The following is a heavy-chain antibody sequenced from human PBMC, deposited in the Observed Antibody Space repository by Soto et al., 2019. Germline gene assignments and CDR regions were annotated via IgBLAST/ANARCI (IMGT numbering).Heavy chain of an antibody. CDR1: GGSVSKFY. Sequence: SETLSLTCNVSGGSVSKFYWAWIRKTAGNGLEWMGRVYATGTTDYNPSLRSRVAMSVDISKKTFSLRLRSVTGADSGVYYCVRDGSKSLRDWFDPWGQGILVTVSS. CDR3: VRDGSKSLRDWFDP. V-gene: IGHV4-4*07. J-gene: IGHJ5*02. CDR2: VYATGTT.